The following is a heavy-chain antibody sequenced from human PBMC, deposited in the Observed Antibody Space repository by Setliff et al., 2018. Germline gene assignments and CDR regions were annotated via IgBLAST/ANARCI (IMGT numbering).Heavy chain of an antibody. CDR1: GFTFSIFW. CDR3: ARTCSGSGCYAGLES. V-gene: IGHV3-7*01. J-gene: IGHJ4*02. Sequence: GGSLRLSCAASGFTFSIFWMSWVRQAPGKGLEWVATIKQDGSEKFYVDSVKGRFTISRDNSKNTLYLQMNSLRPEDTAVYYCARTCSGSGCYAGLESWGQGTPVTVSS. CDR2: IKQDGSEK. D-gene: IGHD2-15*01.